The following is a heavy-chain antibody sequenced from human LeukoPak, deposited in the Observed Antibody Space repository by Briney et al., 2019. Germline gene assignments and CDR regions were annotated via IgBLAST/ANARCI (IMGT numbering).Heavy chain of an antibody. Sequence: PSETLSLTCAVYGGSFSGYCWSWIRQPPGKGLEWIGEINHSGSTNYNPSLKSRVTISVDTSKNQFSLKLSSVTAADTAVYYCARRSLSTMVRGVIRYYYCGMDVWGQGTTVTVSS. V-gene: IGHV4-34*01. D-gene: IGHD3-10*01. CDR2: INHSGST. CDR1: GGSFSGYC. CDR3: ARRSLSTMVRGVIRYYYCGMDV. J-gene: IGHJ6*02.